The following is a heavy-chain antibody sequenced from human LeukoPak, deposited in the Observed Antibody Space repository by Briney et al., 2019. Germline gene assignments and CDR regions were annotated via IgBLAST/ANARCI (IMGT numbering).Heavy chain of an antibody. CDR2: IRSKAYGGTT. CDR1: GFTFGDYA. CDR3: TSNLWLGELFFDY. J-gene: IGHJ4*02. V-gene: IGHV3-49*04. Sequence: GRSLRLSCTASGFTFGDYAMSWVRQAPGKGLEWVGFIRSKAYGGTTEYAASVKGRFTISRDDSKSIAYLQMNSLKTEDTAVYYCTSNLWLGELFFDYWGQGTLVTVSS. D-gene: IGHD3-10*01.